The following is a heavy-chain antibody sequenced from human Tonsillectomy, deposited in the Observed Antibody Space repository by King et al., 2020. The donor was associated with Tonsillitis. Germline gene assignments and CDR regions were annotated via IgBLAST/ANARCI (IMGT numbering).Heavy chain of an antibody. J-gene: IGHJ6*02. Sequence: VQLVESGGGLVKPGGSLRLSCAASGFTFSDYYMSWIRQAPGKGLEWVSYISSSSSYTNYADSVKGRFTISRDNAKNSLYLQMNSLRAEDTAVYYCARDNGGFYHGDYYYYYGMDVWGQGTTVTVSS. CDR2: ISSSSSYT. V-gene: IGHV3-11*06. CDR1: GFTFSDYY. CDR3: ARDNGGFYHGDYYYYYGMDV. D-gene: IGHD4-17*01.